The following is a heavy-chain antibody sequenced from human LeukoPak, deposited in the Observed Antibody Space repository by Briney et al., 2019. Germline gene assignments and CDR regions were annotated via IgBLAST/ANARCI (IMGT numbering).Heavy chain of an antibody. CDR2: IIPIFGTA. V-gene: IGHV1-69*05. CDR1: GGTFSSYA. J-gene: IGHJ6*03. Sequence: SVKVSCKASGGTFSSYAISWVRQAPGQGLEWIGGIIPIFGTANYAQKFQGRVTITTDESTSTAYMELSSLRSEDTAVYYCARGRLEAALINPYYYYMDVWGKGTTVTVSS. D-gene: IGHD6-6*01. CDR3: ARGRLEAALINPYYYYMDV.